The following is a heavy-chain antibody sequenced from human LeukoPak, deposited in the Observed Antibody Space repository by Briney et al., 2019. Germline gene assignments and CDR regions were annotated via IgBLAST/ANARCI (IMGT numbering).Heavy chain of an antibody. D-gene: IGHD7-27*01. V-gene: IGHV4-30-2*01. Sequence: PSQTLSLTCAVSGGSISSGGYSWSWIRQPPGKGLEWIGYIYHSGSTYCNPSLKSRVTISVDRSKNQFSLKLSSVTAADTAVYYCARDGQLGISAFDIWGQGTMVTVSS. CDR2: IYHSGST. J-gene: IGHJ3*02. CDR1: GGSISSGGYS. CDR3: ARDGQLGISAFDI.